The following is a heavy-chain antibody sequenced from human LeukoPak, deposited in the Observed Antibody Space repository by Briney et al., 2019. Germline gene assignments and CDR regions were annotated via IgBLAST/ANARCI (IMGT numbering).Heavy chain of an antibody. J-gene: IGHJ5*02. D-gene: IGHD6-6*01. CDR3: ARDRGSSSSDWFDP. V-gene: IGHV4-59*01. Sequence: SETLSLTCTVSGGSISSYYWSWIRQPPGKGLEWIGYIYYSGSTNYSPSLKSRVTISVDTSKNQFSLKLSSVTAADTAVYYCARDRGSSSSDWFDPWGQGTLVTVSS. CDR1: GGSISSYY. CDR2: IYYSGST.